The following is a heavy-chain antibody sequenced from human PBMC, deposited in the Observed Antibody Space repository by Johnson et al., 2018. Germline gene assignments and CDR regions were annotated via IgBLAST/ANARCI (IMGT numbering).Heavy chain of an antibody. J-gene: IGHJ6*03. D-gene: IGHD6-13*01. Sequence: QVQLVESGGGVVQXGRSLRLSCAASGFTFSVYGMHWVRQAPGKGLEWVALISYDGSNEYYADSVKGRSTVSRDNSKNTLYLQMNSLRAEDTAVYYCAKASSSWSYHYYMDVWGKGTMVTVSS. CDR3: AKASSSWSYHYYMDV. CDR2: ISYDGSNE. CDR1: GFTFSVYG. V-gene: IGHV3-30*18.